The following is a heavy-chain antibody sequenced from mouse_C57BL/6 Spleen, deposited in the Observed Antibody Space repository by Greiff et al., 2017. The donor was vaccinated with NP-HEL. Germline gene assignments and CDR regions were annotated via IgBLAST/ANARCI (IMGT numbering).Heavy chain of an antibody. CDR3: ARHSFYYDYDGAWFAY. J-gene: IGHJ3*01. D-gene: IGHD2-4*01. CDR2: ISSGGSYT. CDR1: GFTFSSYG. Sequence: DVMLVESGGDLVKPGGSLKLSCAASGFTFSSYGMSWVRQTPDKRLEWVATISSGGSYTYYPDSVKGRFTISRDNAKNTLYLQMSSLKSEDTAMYYCARHSFYYDYDGAWFAYWGQGTLVTVSA. V-gene: IGHV5-6*02.